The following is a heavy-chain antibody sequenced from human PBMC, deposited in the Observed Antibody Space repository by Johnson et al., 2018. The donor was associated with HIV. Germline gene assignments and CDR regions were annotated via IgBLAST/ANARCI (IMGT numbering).Heavy chain of an antibody. D-gene: IGHD3-10*01. J-gene: IGHJ3*02. CDR2: LYSGGST. CDR3: ATPGRLHYAFDS. Sequence: VQLVESGGGLVQPGRSLRLSYSFSGFAATCHSICWVGQAPGRALVCGSVLYSGGSTYYADSVTGRFTISRDNSKNTLYLQMNSLRAEHTAVYNCATPGRLHYAFDSWGQGTVLPVSS. V-gene: IGHV3-66*01. CDR1: GFAATCHS.